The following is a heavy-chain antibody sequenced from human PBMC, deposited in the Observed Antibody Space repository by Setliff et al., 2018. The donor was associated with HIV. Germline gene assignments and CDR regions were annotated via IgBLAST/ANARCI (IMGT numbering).Heavy chain of an antibody. J-gene: IGHJ4*02. D-gene: IGHD6-19*01. V-gene: IGHV1-18*01. CDR2: ISAYNGNT. CDR3: ARTTKDLQQWLDY. Sequence: ASVKVSCKASGYTFTSYGISWVRQAPGQGLEWMGWISAYNGNTNYAQKLQGRVTMTTDTSTSTVYMELSSLRSEDTAVYYCARTTKDLQQWLDYWGQGTLVTVSS. CDR1: GYTFTSYG.